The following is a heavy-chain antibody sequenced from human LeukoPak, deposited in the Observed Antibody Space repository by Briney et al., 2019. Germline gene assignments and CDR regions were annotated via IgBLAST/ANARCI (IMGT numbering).Heavy chain of an antibody. CDR1: GFTFSSYR. D-gene: IGHD3-3*01. Sequence: GGSLRLSCAASGFTFSSYRMNWVRQAPGKGLEWVSSVSSSSSYIYYAGSVEGRFTISRDNAKNSLFLLMNSLRAEDTAVYYCAREGPYDFWSGYYSFDYWGQGTLVTVSS. CDR2: VSSSSSYI. V-gene: IGHV3-21*01. J-gene: IGHJ4*02. CDR3: AREGPYDFWSGYYSFDY.